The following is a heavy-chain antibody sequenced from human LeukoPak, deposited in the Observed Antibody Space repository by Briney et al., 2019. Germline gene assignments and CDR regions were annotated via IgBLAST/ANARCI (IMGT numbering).Heavy chain of an antibody. CDR3: ARDRGGSYFDY. CDR2: IYSGGST. Sequence: QSGGSLRLSCAASGFTVRSNYMSWVRQAPGKGLEWVSVIYSGGSTYYADSVKGRFTISRDNSKNTLYLQMNSLRAADTAVYYCARDRGGSYFDYWGHGTLVTVSS. CDR1: GFTVRSNY. D-gene: IGHD1-26*01. V-gene: IGHV3-66*02. J-gene: IGHJ4*01.